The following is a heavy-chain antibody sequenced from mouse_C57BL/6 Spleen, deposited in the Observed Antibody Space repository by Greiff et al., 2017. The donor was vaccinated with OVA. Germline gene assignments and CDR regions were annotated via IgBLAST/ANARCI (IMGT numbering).Heavy chain of an antibody. CDR2: IDPNSGGT. CDR1: GYTFTSYW. Sequence: QVQLQQSGAELVKPGASVKLSCKASGYTFTSYWIHWVKQRPGRGLEWIGRIDPNSGGTKYNEKFKSKATLTVDKPSSTAYMQLSSLTSEDSAVYYCAVETTVVDYAMDYWGQGTSVTVSS. CDR3: AVETTVVDYAMDY. D-gene: IGHD1-1*01. V-gene: IGHV1-72*01. J-gene: IGHJ4*01.